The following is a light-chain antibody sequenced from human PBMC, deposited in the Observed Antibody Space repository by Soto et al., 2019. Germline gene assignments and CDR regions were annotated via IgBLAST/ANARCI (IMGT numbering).Light chain of an antibody. CDR1: SSNIGGNI. J-gene: IGLJ2*01. CDR3: QSYDSSLGGV. V-gene: IGLV1-44*01. Sequence: QSVLTQPPSASGTPGQRVTISCSGSSSNIGGNIVNWYQQLPGTAPKLLIFGNDQRPSWVPDRFSGSKSGTSASLAISGLQAEDEADYYCQSYDSSLGGVFGGGTKLTVL. CDR2: GND.